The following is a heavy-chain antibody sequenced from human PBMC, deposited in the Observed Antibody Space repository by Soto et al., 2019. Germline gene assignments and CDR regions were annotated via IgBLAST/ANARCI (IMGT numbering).Heavy chain of an antibody. CDR3: AITIQYSSGWLHGCFQS. CDR2: IGGSGDNT. J-gene: IGHJ1*01. CDR1: GVTFSSYA. D-gene: IGHD6-19*01. Sequence: GGSLRLSCAASGVTFSSYAMSWVRQAPGKGLEWVSVIGGSGDNTYYADSVKGRFTISRDNSKNTLYMQMNRLRAEDTAVYYCAITIQYSSGWLHGCFQSWGQGTQVTVSS. V-gene: IGHV3-23*01.